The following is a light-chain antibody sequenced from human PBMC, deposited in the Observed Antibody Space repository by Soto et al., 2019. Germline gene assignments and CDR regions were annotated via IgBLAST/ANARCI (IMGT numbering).Light chain of an antibody. CDR1: QSVSSN. CDR2: GAS. Sequence: EIVMTQSPATLSVSPGERATLSCRASQSVSSNLACYQQKPGQAPRLLIYGASTRATGIPARFSGSGSGTEFTLTLSSLQSEDFAVYYCQQYNNWPQTFGQGTKVEIK. J-gene: IGKJ1*01. V-gene: IGKV3-15*01. CDR3: QQYNNWPQT.